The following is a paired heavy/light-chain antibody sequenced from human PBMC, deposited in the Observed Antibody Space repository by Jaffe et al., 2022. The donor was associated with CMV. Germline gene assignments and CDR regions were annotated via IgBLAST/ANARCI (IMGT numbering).Heavy chain of an antibody. J-gene: IGHJ5*02. V-gene: IGHV5-51*01. CDR1: GYSFTSSW. CDR2: IYPGDSDT. D-gene: IGHD1-20*01. CDR3: ARRTHNHLTFDP. Sequence: EVQLVQSGAEVKKPGESLKISCKDSGYSFTSSWIGWVRQMPGKGLEYMGIIYPGDSDTRYSPSFQGQVTISADKSISTTYLQWSSLKASDTAMYYCARRTHNHLTFDPWGQGTLVTVSS.
Light chain of an antibody. CDR2: DAS. J-gene: IGKJ4*01. CDR1: QDISNY. V-gene: IGKV1-33*01. CDR3: QQYDDLRALT. Sequence: DIQMTQSPSSLSASVGDRVTITCQASQDISNYLNWYQQKPGKAPKLLIYDASNLETGVPSRFSGSGSGTDFTFTISSLQPEDIATYYCQQYDDLRALTFGGGTKVEIK.